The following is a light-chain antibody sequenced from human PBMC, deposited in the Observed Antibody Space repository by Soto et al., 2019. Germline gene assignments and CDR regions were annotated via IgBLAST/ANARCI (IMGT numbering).Light chain of an antibody. CDR3: SSYSSSNTAV. V-gene: IGLV2-14*01. CDR2: EVS. CDR1: SSDVGGYKY. J-gene: IGLJ1*01. Sequence: ALTQPASVSGSPRQSISISCTGTSSDVGGYKYVSWYQQHPGKAPKLIIYEVSNRPSGVSNRFSGSKSANTASLTISGLQAEDEADYYCSSYSSSNTAVFGTGTKVTVL.